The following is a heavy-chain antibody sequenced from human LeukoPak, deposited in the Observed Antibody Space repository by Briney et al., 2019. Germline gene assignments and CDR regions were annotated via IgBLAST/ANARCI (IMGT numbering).Heavy chain of an antibody. Sequence: PSETLSLTCTVSGGSISSSNYYWGWIRQPPGKGLEWIGSIYYSGSTYYNPSLKGRVTISVDTSKNQFSLKLSSVTAADTAVYYCARGLIRGSGYAGRRYYYGMDVWGQGTTVTVSS. D-gene: IGHD5-12*01. V-gene: IGHV4-39*01. J-gene: IGHJ6*02. CDR2: IYYSGST. CDR3: ARGLIRGSGYAGRRYYYGMDV. CDR1: GGSISSSNYY.